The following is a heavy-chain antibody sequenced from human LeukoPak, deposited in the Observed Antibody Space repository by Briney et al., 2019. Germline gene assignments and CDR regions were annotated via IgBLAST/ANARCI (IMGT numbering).Heavy chain of an antibody. J-gene: IGHJ4*02. CDR1: GFTFSDYY. CDR3: ARVAGGTSGYENDY. V-gene: IGHV3-11*01. Sequence: PGGSLRLSCAASGFTFSDYYMNWIRQAPGKGLVWVSYISSSGSTRYYADSVKGRFTISRDNAKNSLYLQMNSLRAEDTAVYYCARVAGGTSGYENDYWGQGTLVTVSS. CDR2: ISSSGSTR. D-gene: IGHD3-22*01.